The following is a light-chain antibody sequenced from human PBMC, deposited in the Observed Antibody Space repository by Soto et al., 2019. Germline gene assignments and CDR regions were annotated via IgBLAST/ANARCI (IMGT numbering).Light chain of an antibody. CDR1: SSNIGSKS. V-gene: IGLV1-44*01. CDR2: SNN. CDR3: AAWDDSLNVLV. J-gene: IGLJ2*01. Sequence: QSVLTQPPSVSGTPGQRVTISCSGSSSNIGSKSVSWYQHLPQTAPKLLIYSNNQRPSGVPDRFSSSKSGTSASLAISGLQSDDETQYYCAAWDDSLNVLVFGGGTKLTVL.